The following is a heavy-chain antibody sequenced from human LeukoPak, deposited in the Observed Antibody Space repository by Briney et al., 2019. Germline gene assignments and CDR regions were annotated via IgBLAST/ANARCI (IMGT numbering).Heavy chain of an antibody. J-gene: IGHJ4*02. D-gene: IGHD3-10*01. CDR1: GGSITNNNYY. CDR3: ARHIRDYYSSGTFPDY. CDR2: FYYSGST. V-gene: IGHV4-39*01. Sequence: SETLSLTCTVSGGSITNNNYYWGWIRQPPGKGLEWIGSFYYSGSTYYNPSLKSRVTMSVDTSKNQFSLRLSSVTAADTAVYYCARHIRDYYSSGTFPDYWGQGTLVTVSS.